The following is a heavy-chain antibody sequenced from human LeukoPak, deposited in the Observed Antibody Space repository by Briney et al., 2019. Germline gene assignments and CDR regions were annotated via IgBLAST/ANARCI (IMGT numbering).Heavy chain of an antibody. D-gene: IGHD3-22*01. J-gene: IGHJ4*02. Sequence: PGRSLRLSCAASGFTFSSYAMDWVRQAPGKGLEWVAVISYDGSNKYYADSVKGRFTISRDNSKNTLYLQMNSLRAEDTAVYYCARAANYYDSSGSPLSDYWGQGTLVTVSS. V-gene: IGHV3-30-3*01. CDR2: ISYDGSNK. CDR1: GFTFSSYA. CDR3: ARAANYYDSSGSPLSDY.